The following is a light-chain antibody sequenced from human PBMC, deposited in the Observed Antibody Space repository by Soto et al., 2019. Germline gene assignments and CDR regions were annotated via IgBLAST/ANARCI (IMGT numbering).Light chain of an antibody. CDR1: QSVSSW. V-gene: IGKV1-5*03. Sequence: DIHMTQARSTLSASVGYRVTITCRASQSVSSWLAWYQQKPGRAPKLLIYKASSLESGVPSRFSGSGYGTEFTLTISSLQPDDFATYYCQQYNSYWTFGQGTKVDIK. CDR2: KAS. CDR3: QQYNSYWT. J-gene: IGKJ1*01.